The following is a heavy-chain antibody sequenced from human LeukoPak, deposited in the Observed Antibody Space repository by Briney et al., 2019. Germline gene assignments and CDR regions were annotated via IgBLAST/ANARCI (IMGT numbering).Heavy chain of an antibody. CDR3: ATTSYYYDSPDY. J-gene: IGHJ4*02. V-gene: IGHV4-39*01. D-gene: IGHD3-22*01. Sequence: SETLSLTCTVSGGSNLSSSYYWGWIRQPPGKRLEWIGSIYYSGSTHYNPSLKSRVTISVDTSKNQFSLKLSSVTAADTALYYCATTSYYYDSPDYWGQGTLVTVSS. CDR1: GGSNLSSSYY. CDR2: IYYSGST.